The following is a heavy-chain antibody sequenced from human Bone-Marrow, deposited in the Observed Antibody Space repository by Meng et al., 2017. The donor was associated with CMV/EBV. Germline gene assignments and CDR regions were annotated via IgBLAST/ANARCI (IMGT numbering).Heavy chain of an antibody. V-gene: IGHV3-21*01. D-gene: IGHD2/OR15-2a*01. CDR1: GFTFSSYS. J-gene: IGHJ4*02. Sequence: GESLKISCAASGFTFSSYSMNWVRQAPGKGLEWVSSISSSSSYIYYAGSVKARFTISRDNAKNSLYLQMNSLSAEDTSVYYCASDQNIVNDYWGQGTLVTVSS. CDR3: ASDQNIVNDY. CDR2: ISSSSSYI.